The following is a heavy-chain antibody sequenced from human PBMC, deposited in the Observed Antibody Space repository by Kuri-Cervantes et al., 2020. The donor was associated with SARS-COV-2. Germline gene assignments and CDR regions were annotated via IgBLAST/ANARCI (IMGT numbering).Heavy chain of an antibody. D-gene: IGHD2-21*02. V-gene: IGHV1-58*01. CDR1: GFTFTSSA. CDR2: IVVGSGNT. CDR3: AKDFEAYCGGDCYLDY. J-gene: IGHJ4*02. Sequence: SVKVSCKASGFTFTSSAVQWVRQARGQRLEWIGWIVVGSGNTNYAQKFQERVTITRDMSTSTAYMELSSLRSEDTAVYYCAKDFEAYCGGDCYLDYWGQGTLVTVSS.